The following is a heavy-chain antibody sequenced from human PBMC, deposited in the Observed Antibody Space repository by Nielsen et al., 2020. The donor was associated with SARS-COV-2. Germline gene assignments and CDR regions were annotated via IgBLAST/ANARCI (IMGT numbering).Heavy chain of an antibody. CDR1: GFTFSSYA. D-gene: IGHD2-2*02. V-gene: IGHV3-23*01. Sequence: GGSLRLSCAASGFTFSSYAMSWVRQAPGKGLEWVSAISGSGGSTYYADSVKGRFTISRDNSKNTLYLQMNSLRAEDTAVYYCARDPQPQYCSSTSCYIVYWGQGTLVTVSS. CDR3: ARDPQPQYCSSTSCYIVY. J-gene: IGHJ4*02. CDR2: ISGSGGST.